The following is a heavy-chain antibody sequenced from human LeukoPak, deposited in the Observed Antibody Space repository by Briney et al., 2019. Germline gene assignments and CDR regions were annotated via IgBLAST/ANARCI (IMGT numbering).Heavy chain of an antibody. J-gene: IGHJ4*02. CDR2: IYHSGCT. CDR1: GYSISSGYY. V-gene: IGHV4-38-2*01. Sequence: PSETLSLTCAVSGYSISSGYYWGWIRQPPGKGLEWIGSIYHSGCTYYSPSLKSRVTISIDTSKNQFSLKLSPVTAADTAVYYCARRVRPNYFDFWGQGTLVTVSS. D-gene: IGHD6-6*01. CDR3: ARRVRPNYFDF.